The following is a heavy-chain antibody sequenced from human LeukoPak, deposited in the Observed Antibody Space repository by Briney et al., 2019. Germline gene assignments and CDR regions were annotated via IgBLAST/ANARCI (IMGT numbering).Heavy chain of an antibody. CDR2: ISRGGTTT. V-gene: IGHV3-48*03. D-gene: IGHD3-22*01. Sequence: GGSLRLSCAASEFTFSIFEMDWVRQAPGKGLEWISYISRGGTTTHYADSVRGRFTISRDDATNSLYLQMNSLRAEDTAVYYCAKEVTPESSGFDAFDIWGQGTMVTISS. CDR3: AKEVTPESSGFDAFDI. J-gene: IGHJ3*02. CDR1: EFTFSIFE.